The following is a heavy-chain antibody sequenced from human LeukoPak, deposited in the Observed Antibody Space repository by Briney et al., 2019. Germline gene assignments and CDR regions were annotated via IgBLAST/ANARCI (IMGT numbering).Heavy chain of an antibody. V-gene: IGHV1-2*02. CDR3: ARGKDQVQWGYYYYYMDV. CDR2: INPNSGGT. CDR1: GYTFTGYY. D-gene: IGHD6-19*01. Sequence: GASVKVSCKASGYTFTGYYMHWVRQAPGQGLEWMGWINPNSGGTNYAQKFQGRVTMTRDTSISTAYMELSRLRSDDTAVYYCARGKDQVQWGYYYYYMDVWGKGTTVTISS. J-gene: IGHJ6*03.